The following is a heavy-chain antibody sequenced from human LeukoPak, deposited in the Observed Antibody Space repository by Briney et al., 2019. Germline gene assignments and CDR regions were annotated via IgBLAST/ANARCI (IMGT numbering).Heavy chain of an antibody. D-gene: IGHD3-10*01. J-gene: IGHJ4*02. V-gene: IGHV4-39*01. CDR3: AASYGSGSYWDY. CDR2: IYYTESI. CDR1: GDSVSSSSYY. Sequence: SETLSLNCTVSGDSVSSSSYYWGWIRQPPGKGLEWIGSIYYTESIYYNPSLKSRVTISVDTPKNQLSLKLSSVTAADSAVYYCAASYGSGSYWDYWGQGTLVTVSS.